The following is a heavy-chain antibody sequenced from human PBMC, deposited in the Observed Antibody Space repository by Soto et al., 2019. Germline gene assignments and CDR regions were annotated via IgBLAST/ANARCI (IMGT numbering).Heavy chain of an antibody. Sequence: SETLSLTCTVSGGSISSSSYYWGWIRQPPGKGLEWIGSIYYSGSTYYNPSLKSRVTISVDTSKNQFSLKLSSVTAADTAVYYCASGDSSTSLYYFDYWGQGTQVTVSS. V-gene: IGHV4-39*01. CDR1: GGSISSSSYY. D-gene: IGHD2-2*01. J-gene: IGHJ4*02. CDR2: IYYSGST. CDR3: ASGDSSTSLYYFDY.